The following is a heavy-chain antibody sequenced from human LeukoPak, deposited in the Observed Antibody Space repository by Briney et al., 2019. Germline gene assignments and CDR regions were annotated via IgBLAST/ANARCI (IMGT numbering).Heavy chain of an antibody. Sequence: SETLSLTCAVYGGSFSDYYWSWIRQSSGKGLEWIGEINHSGSTYYNPSLKSRVTISLDTSKSQFSLKLTSVTAADTAVYYCARKQGGQLVNTRRWFDPWGQGTLVTVSS. D-gene: IGHD6-13*01. CDR2: INHSGST. J-gene: IGHJ5*02. CDR1: GGSFSDYY. CDR3: ARKQGGQLVNTRRWFDP. V-gene: IGHV4-34*01.